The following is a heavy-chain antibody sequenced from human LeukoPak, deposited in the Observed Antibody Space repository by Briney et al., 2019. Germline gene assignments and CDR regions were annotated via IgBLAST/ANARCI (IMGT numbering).Heavy chain of an antibody. D-gene: IGHD5-12*01. Sequence: SGTLSLTCTVSGGSISSYYWSWIRQPPGKGLEWIGYIYYSGSTNYNPSLKSRVTISVDTSKNQFSLKLSSVTAADTAVYYCARGGGYDSLNFDYWGQGTLVTVSS. CDR1: GGSISSYY. V-gene: IGHV4-59*01. CDR3: ARGGGYDSLNFDY. CDR2: IYYSGST. J-gene: IGHJ4*02.